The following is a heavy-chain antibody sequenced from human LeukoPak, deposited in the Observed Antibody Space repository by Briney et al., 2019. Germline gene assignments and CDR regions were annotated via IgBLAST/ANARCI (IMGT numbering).Heavy chain of an antibody. J-gene: IGHJ4*02. CDR2: AYYSGST. CDR3: ARERLSIVPAALDY. Sequence: SETLSLTCTVSGGSLSSSSYYWGWIRQPPGKGLEWIGSAYYSGSTYYNPSLKSRVTISVDTSKNQFSLRLSSVTAADTAVYYCARERLSIVPAALDYWGQGILVIVSS. V-gene: IGHV4-39*07. D-gene: IGHD2-2*01. CDR1: GGSLSSSSYY.